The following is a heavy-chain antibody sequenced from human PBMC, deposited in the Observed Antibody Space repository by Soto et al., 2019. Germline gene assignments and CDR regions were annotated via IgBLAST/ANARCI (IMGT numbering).Heavy chain of an antibody. V-gene: IGHV4-39*01. J-gene: IGHJ4*02. CDR3: ALQRTSVVTQAYFDV. Sequence: SETLSLTCTVTGDSINSKSYYWGWIRQPPGQGLEWVGSIYYSGRTYNNPSLRSRVSMTNDTSKDQFSLTLKSVTAADTALYFCALQRTSVVTQAYFDVWGPGSLVTVSS. D-gene: IGHD2-21*02. CDR2: IYYSGRT. CDR1: GDSINSKSYY.